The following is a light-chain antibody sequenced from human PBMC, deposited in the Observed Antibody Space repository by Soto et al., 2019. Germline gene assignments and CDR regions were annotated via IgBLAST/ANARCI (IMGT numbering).Light chain of an antibody. V-gene: IGLV1-40*01. J-gene: IGLJ1*01. CDR2: ANS. Sequence: QSVLTQPPSVSGAPGQRGTISCTGSSSNIGANYDVHWYQQRPGTAPKLLIFANSNRPSGVPDRFSGSKSGTSASLVITGLQAEDEGDYYCQSYDSTLSARYVFGTGTKVTVL. CDR1: SSNIGANYD. CDR3: QSYDSTLSARYV.